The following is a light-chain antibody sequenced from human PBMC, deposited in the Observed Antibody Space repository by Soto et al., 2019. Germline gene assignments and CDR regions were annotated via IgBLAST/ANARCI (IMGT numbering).Light chain of an antibody. V-gene: IGKV1-9*01. CDR2: AAS. CDR3: QQSYSRHRP. Sequence: IQLTQSPSSLSASVGDSVTITCRASQGISRYLSWYQQKPGRAPKLLISAASTLQSGVPARFSGSGSGTDFTLSITSLQPEDFATYFCQQSYSRHRPFGQGTKVDI. CDR1: QGISRY. J-gene: IGKJ1*01.